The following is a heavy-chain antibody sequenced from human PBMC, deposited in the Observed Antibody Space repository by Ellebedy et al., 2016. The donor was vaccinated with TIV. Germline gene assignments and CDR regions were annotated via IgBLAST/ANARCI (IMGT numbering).Heavy chain of an antibody. CDR2: IYDGGNT. D-gene: IGHD1-26*01. CDR1: GGSISSGHYY. CDR3: ARSGGSYFGDAFDI. V-gene: IGHV4-31*03. J-gene: IGHJ3*02. Sequence: SETLSLXXTVSGGSISSGHYYWSWIRQHPGKGLEWIGFIYDGGNTRYHLSLKSRVIISVDTSKNQFSVKVSSVTAADTAVYYCARSGGSYFGDAFDIWGQGTMVTVSS.